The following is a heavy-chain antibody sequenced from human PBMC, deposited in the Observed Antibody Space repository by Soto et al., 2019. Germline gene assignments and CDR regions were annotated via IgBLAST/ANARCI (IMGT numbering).Heavy chain of an antibody. Sequence: SETLSLTCSVSGDSMSSGAYYWSWIRQHPGKGLEWIAYIYHSGDTRYNPSLRSRITISVDTSKNQFSLKLTSMTDADTAVYYCASTYSGYLDNWGQGTLVTVSS. CDR3: ASTYSGYLDN. D-gene: IGHD3-22*01. CDR1: GDSMSSGAYY. J-gene: IGHJ4*02. CDR2: IYHSGDT. V-gene: IGHV4-31*03.